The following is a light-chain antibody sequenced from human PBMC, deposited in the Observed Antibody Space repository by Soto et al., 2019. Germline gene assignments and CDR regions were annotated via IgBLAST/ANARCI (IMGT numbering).Light chain of an antibody. J-gene: IGLJ2*01. Sequence: ALTQPRSVSGSPGQSVTISCTGTSRDVGSYDYVSWYQHHPGTGPKLLIYDVTERPSGVPHRFSGSKSGNTASLTISGLQADDEGDYYCCSYAGSYTLEVFGGGTKLTVL. CDR2: DVT. V-gene: IGLV2-11*01. CDR1: SRDVGSYDY. CDR3: CSYAGSYTLEV.